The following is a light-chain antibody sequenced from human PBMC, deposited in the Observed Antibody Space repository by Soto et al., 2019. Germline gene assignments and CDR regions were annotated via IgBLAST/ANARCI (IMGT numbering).Light chain of an antibody. J-gene: IGKJ1*01. V-gene: IGKV3-11*01. Sequence: EIVLTQSPATLSSFPGDRVTLSCRASQAVITRLAWYQHRPGQAPRLLIYLASNRADGVPARFSGSGSGTDFTLTISDVEPADFAVYYCHQRQSWPRTFGQGT. CDR2: LAS. CDR3: HQRQSWPRT. CDR1: QAVITR.